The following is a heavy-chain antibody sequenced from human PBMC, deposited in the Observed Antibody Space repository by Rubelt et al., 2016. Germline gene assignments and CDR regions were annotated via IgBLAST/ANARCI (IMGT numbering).Heavy chain of an antibody. D-gene: IGHD1-7*01. Sequence: QLQLQESGPGLVKPSETLSLTCTVSGGSISSSSYYWGWIRQPPGKGLEWIGSIYYSGSTSYNPSLKSRVTISVDTSKNQFSLKLSSVTAADTAVYYCARDPRAGTTSFDYWGQGTLVTVSS. CDR1: GGSISSSSYY. J-gene: IGHJ4*02. CDR3: ARDPRAGTTSFDY. V-gene: IGHV4-39*07. CDR2: IYYSGST.